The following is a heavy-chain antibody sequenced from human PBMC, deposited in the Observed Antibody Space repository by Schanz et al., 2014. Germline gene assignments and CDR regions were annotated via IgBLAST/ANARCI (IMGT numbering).Heavy chain of an antibody. CDR1: GYTFTSYD. CDR2: INPSGGST. V-gene: IGHV1-46*03. Sequence: QGQLVQSGAEVKKPGASVRLSCEASGYTFTSYDINWVRQATGQGLEWMGIINPSGGSTSYAQKFQGRVTMTRDTSTSTVYMELSSLRSEDTAVYYCARDGEAAAGCDYWGQGTLVTVSS. CDR3: ARDGEAAAGCDY. J-gene: IGHJ4*02. D-gene: IGHD6-13*01.